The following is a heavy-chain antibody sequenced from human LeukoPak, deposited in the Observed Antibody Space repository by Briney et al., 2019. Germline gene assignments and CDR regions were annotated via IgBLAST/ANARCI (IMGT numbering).Heavy chain of an antibody. CDR1: GGSISSYY. CDR3: ARTSRLRFLEWGFDY. CDR2: IYHSGST. J-gene: IGHJ4*02. D-gene: IGHD3-3*01. V-gene: IGHV4-59*01. Sequence: SETLSLTCTVSGGSISSYYWSWIRQPPGKGLEWIGYIYHSGSTNYNPSLKSRVTISADTSKNQFSLKLSSVTAADTAVYYCARTSRLRFLEWGFDYWGQGTLVTVSS.